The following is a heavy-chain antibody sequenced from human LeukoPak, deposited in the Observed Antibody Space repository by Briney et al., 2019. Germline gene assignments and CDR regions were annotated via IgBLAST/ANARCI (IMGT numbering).Heavy chain of an antibody. CDR1: GFTFDDYA. D-gene: IGHD1-26*01. Sequence: LRLSCAASGFTFDDYAMHWVRQAPGKGLEWVSGISWNSGSIGSADSVKGRFTISRDNAKNSLYLQMNSLRAEDTALYYCAKDRGSSGSYMYFDYWGQGTLVTVSS. CDR3: AKDRGSSGSYMYFDY. J-gene: IGHJ4*02. CDR2: ISWNSGSI. V-gene: IGHV3-9*01.